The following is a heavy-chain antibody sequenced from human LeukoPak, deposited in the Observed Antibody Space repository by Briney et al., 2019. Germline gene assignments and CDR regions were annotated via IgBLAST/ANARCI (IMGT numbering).Heavy chain of an antibody. Sequence: GGSLRLSCAASGFTFSSYSMNWVRQAPGKGLEWVSSISSSSSYIYYADSVKGRFTISRDNAKNSLYLQMNSLRAEDTAVYYCARDGVVVVPAAIVFDAFDTWGQGTMVTVSS. CDR3: ARDGVVVVPAAIVFDAFDT. D-gene: IGHD2-2*01. V-gene: IGHV3-21*01. CDR1: GFTFSSYS. J-gene: IGHJ3*02. CDR2: ISSSSSYI.